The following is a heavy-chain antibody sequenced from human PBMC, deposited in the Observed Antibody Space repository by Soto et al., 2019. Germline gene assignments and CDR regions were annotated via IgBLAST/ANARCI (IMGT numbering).Heavy chain of an antibody. CDR1: GFTFSSYD. J-gene: IGHJ4*02. CDR3: ARTTTTKSRDC. Sequence: GGSLRLSCAASGFTFSSYDMSWVRQAPGKGLEYVSSISVTGSGTYYADSVKGRFTISRDNSKNTLYLQMNSLRVEDTAVYYCARTTTTKSRDCWGQGTLVTVSS. V-gene: IGHV3-23*01. D-gene: IGHD4-17*01. CDR2: ISVTGSGT.